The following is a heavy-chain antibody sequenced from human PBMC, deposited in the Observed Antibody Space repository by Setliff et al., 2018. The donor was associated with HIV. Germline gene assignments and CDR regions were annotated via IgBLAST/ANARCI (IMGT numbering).Heavy chain of an antibody. CDR1: GYSISSGCY. Sequence: PSETLSLTCAVSGYSISSGCYWGWIRQPPGKAPEWIGYVYNSGTTKYNPSLKSRVTISVDTSKNQFSLRLNSVTTADTAVYYCARSRTSSGYYGVTGYGMDVWGQGTTVTVSS. CDR2: VYNSGTT. CDR3: ARSRTSSGYYGVTGYGMDV. D-gene: IGHD3-22*01. J-gene: IGHJ6*02. V-gene: IGHV4-38-2*01.